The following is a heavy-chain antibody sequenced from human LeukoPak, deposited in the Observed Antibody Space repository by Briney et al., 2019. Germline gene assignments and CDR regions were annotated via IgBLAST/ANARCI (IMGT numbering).Heavy chain of an antibody. CDR2: IYPGDSDT. CDR1: GYSFTNYW. CDR3: ARRVVATPGAFDI. D-gene: IGHD2-15*01. J-gene: IGHJ3*02. Sequence: GESLKISCKGSGYSFTNYWIGWVRQMPGKGLEWMGIIYPGDSDTRYSPSFQGRVTISADKSISTAYLQWSSLKASDTAMYYCARRVVATPGAFDIWGQGTMVTVSS. V-gene: IGHV5-51*01.